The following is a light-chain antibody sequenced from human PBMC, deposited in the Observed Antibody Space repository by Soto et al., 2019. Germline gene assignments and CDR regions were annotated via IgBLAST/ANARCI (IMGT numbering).Light chain of an antibody. CDR1: QGVSSY. V-gene: IGKV1-9*01. Sequence: DIQLTQSPSFLSASVGDRVTITCRASQGVSSYLAWYQQKPGKAPKLLIYGASTLQSGVPSRFSGSGSGTEFTLTISSLQPEDFASYYCQQLNSYPYTFGQGTKLEIK. CDR3: QQLNSYPYT. CDR2: GAS. J-gene: IGKJ2*01.